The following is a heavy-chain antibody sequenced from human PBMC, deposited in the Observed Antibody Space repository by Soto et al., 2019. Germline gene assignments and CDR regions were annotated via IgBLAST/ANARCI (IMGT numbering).Heavy chain of an antibody. CDR1: GYTFTSYG. D-gene: IGHD2-2*01. J-gene: IGHJ6*02. V-gene: IGHV1-18*04. CDR3: ARVDCSSASCSRGHYYYYGMDV. Sequence: GASVKVSGKASGYTFTSYGISWVRQAPGQGLEWMGWISAYNGDTNYAQKLQGRVTMTTDTSTSTAYMELRSLRSDDTAVYYCARVDCSSASCSRGHYYYYGMDVWGQGTTVTVSS. CDR2: ISAYNGDT.